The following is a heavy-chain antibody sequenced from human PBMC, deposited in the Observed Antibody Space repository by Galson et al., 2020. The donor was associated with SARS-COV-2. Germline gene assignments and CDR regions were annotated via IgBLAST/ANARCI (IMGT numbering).Heavy chain of an antibody. J-gene: IGHJ4*02. D-gene: IGHD3-22*01. Sequence: SETLSLTCTVSGGSISSSSYYWGWIRQPPGKGLEWIGSIYYSGSTYYNPSLKSRVTISVDTSKNQFSLKLSSVTAADTAVYYCASHMPYYYDSSGYPDKPLDYWGQGTLVTVSS. CDR2: IYYSGST. V-gene: IGHV4-39*01. CDR1: GGSISSSSYY. CDR3: ASHMPYYYDSSGYPDKPLDY.